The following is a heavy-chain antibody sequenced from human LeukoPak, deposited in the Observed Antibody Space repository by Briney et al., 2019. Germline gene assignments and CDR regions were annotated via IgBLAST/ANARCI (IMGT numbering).Heavy chain of an antibody. CDR3: ALSSSWYGGFFDY. CDR2: ISYDGSNK. D-gene: IGHD6-13*01. J-gene: IGHJ4*02. V-gene: IGHV3-30*03. Sequence: GGSLRLSCAASGFSFSSYGMHWVRQAPGKGLECVAVISYDGSNKYYADSVKGRFTISRDNSKNTLYLQMNSLRAEDTAVYYCALSSSWYGGFFDYWGQGTLVTVSS. CDR1: GFSFSSYG.